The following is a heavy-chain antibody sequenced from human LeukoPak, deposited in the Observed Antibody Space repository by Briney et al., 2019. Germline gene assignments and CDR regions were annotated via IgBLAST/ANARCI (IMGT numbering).Heavy chain of an antibody. Sequence: GESLKISCKGSGYSFSTHWIAWVRLMPGKGLEWMGIIFPGDSNSKYSPSFQGQVTISADKSISTAYLQWSSLKASDTAMYYCARRGYCRTSSCSYFDYWGQGTLVTVSS. D-gene: IGHD2-2*01. J-gene: IGHJ4*02. CDR3: ARRGYCRTSSCSYFDY. CDR1: GYSFSTHW. V-gene: IGHV5-51*01. CDR2: IFPGDSNS.